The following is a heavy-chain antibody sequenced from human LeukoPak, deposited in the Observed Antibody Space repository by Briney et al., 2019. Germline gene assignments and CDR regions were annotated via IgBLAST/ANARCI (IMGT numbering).Heavy chain of an antibody. Sequence: SKTLSLTCAVSGGSISSSHWWSWVRQPPGKGLEWIGKIYHSGSTNYNPSLKSRVTISVDKSKNHFSLKLSSVTAADTAVYYCARDLFYDILTGYYNDGFDYWGQGTLVTVPS. CDR3: ARDLFYDILTGYYNDGFDY. CDR1: GGSISSSHW. CDR2: IYHSGST. J-gene: IGHJ4*02. V-gene: IGHV4-4*02. D-gene: IGHD3-9*01.